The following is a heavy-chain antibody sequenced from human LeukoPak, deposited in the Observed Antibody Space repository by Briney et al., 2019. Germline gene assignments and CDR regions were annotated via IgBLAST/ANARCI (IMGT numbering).Heavy chain of an antibody. J-gene: IGHJ4*02. CDR2: ISYDGSNK. D-gene: IGHD2-15*01. Sequence: PGGSLRLSCAASGFTFSSYAMHWVRQAPGKGLEWVAVISYDGSNKYYADSVKGRFTISRDNSKNTLYLQMNSLRAEDTAVYYCASNAPGDTQYCSGGSCYHPLDYWGQGTLVTVFS. V-gene: IGHV3-30*04. CDR1: GFTFSSYA. CDR3: ASNAPGDTQYCSGGSCYHPLDY.